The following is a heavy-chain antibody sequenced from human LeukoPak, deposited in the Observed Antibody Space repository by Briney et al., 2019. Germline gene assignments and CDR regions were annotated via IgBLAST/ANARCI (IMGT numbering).Heavy chain of an antibody. V-gene: IGHV3-30*04. CDR3: ARGARYCSGGSCYPGAFDY. D-gene: IGHD2-15*01. Sequence: GGSLRLSCAASGFTFSSYAMHWVRQAPGKGLEWVAVISYDGGNKYYADSVKGRFTISRDNSKNTLYLQMNSLRAEDTAVYYCARGARYCSGGSCYPGAFDYWGQGTLVTVSS. CDR1: GFTFSSYA. J-gene: IGHJ4*02. CDR2: ISYDGGNK.